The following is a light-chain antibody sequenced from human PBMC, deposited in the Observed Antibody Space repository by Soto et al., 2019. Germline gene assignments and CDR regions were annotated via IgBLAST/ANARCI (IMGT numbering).Light chain of an antibody. CDR2: EVN. Sequence: QSALTQPASMSGSPGQSITFSCTGTSNDIDYYDYVSWYQHHPGKAPKLLISEVNNRPSGVSNRFSGSKSGNTASLTISGLQAEDEADYYCTSYTRSSTLIFGGGTKLTVL. CDR3: TSYTRSSTLI. V-gene: IGLV2-14*01. J-gene: IGLJ2*01. CDR1: SNDIDYYDY.